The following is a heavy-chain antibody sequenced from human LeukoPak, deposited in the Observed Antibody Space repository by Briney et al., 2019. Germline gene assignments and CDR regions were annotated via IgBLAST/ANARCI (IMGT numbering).Heavy chain of an antibody. CDR1: GGSISSYY. V-gene: IGHV4-59*01. CDR2: IYYSGST. CDR3: ARTSGYDYSYFDY. Sequence: PSETLSLTRTVSGGSISSYYWSWIRQPPGKGLEWIGYIYYSGSTNYNPSLKSRVTISVDTSKNQFSLKLSSVTAADTAVYYCARTSGYDYSYFDYWGQGTLVTVSS. D-gene: IGHD5-12*01. J-gene: IGHJ4*02.